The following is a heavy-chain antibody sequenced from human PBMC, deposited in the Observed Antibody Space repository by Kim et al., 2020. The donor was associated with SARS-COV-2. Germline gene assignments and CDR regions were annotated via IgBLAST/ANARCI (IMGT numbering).Heavy chain of an antibody. D-gene: IGHD3-22*01. Sequence: SETLSLTCAVYGGSFSGYYWSWIRQPPGKGLEWIGEINHSGSTNYNPSLKSRVTISVDTSKNQFSLKLSSVTAADTAVYYCARPHYYDSSGHPKGWFDYWGQGTLVTVSS. J-gene: IGHJ4*02. CDR3: ARPHYYDSSGHPKGWFDY. V-gene: IGHV4-34*01. CDR1: GGSFSGYY. CDR2: INHSGST.